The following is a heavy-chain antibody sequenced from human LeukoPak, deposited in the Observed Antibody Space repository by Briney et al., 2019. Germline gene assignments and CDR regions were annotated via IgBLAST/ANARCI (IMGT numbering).Heavy chain of an antibody. CDR2: INTNTGNP. CDR3: ATVVPYSTGFYYFDF. Sequence: ASVKVSCKASGYAFSIYAINWVRQAPGQGLEWMGWINTNTGNPTYAQGFKGRFVFSLDTSVNTAYLHISYLKAEDTAMYYCATVVPYSTGFYYFDFWGQGTLVTVSS. D-gene: IGHD2-8*02. J-gene: IGHJ4*02. CDR1: GYAFSIYA. V-gene: IGHV7-4-1*01.